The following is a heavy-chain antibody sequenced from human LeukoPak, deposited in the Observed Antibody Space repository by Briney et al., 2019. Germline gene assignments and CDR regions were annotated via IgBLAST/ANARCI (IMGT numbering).Heavy chain of an antibody. CDR1: GFTFSSYA. CDR2: ISYDGSNK. CDR3: ARGKNILTGSYYYGMDV. V-gene: IGHV3-30-3*01. Sequence: GRSLRLSCAASGFTFSSYAMHWVRQAPGKGLEWVAVISYDGSNKYYADSVKGRFTISRDNSKNTLYLQMNSLRAEDTAVYYCARGKNILTGSYYYGMDVWGKGTTVTVSS. J-gene: IGHJ6*04. D-gene: IGHD3-9*01.